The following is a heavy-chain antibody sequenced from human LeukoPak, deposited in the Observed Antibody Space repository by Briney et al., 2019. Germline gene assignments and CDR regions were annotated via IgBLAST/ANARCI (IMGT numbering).Heavy chain of an antibody. CDR2: IIPIFGTA. V-gene: IGHV1-69*05. CDR3: ARGLTPKPELRRGHDYYYYYYMDV. J-gene: IGHJ6*03. CDR1: GGTFSSYA. Sequence: GASVKVSCKASGGTFSSYAISWVRQAPGQGLEWMGGIIPIFGTANYAQKFQGRVTITTDESTSTAYMELSSLRSEDTAVYYCARGLTPKPELRRGHDYYYYYYMDVWGKGTTVTVSS. D-gene: IGHD1-7*01.